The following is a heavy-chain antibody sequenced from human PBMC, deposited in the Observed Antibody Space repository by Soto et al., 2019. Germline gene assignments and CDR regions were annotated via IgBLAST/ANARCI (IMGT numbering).Heavy chain of an antibody. CDR1: GFTFSSYA. CDR2: ISYDGSNK. V-gene: IGHV3-30-3*01. CDR3: ARELRHSYGYLEVDDY. J-gene: IGHJ4*02. Sequence: QVQLVESGGGVVQPGRSLRLSCAASGFTFSSYAMHWVRQAPGKGLEWVAVISYDGSNKYYADSVKGRFTISRDNSKNTLYLQMNSLRAEDTAVYYCARELRHSYGYLEVDDYWGQGTLVTVSS. D-gene: IGHD5-18*01.